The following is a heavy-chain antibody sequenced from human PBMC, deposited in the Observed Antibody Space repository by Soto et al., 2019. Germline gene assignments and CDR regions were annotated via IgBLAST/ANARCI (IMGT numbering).Heavy chain of an antibody. J-gene: IGHJ4*02. CDR2: IYYSGST. V-gene: IGHV4-59*01. CDR1: GGSMSSYY. CDR3: ARDRGIVTYYIHF. Sequence: ETLSLTCTVSGGSMSSYYWSWIRQPPGKGLEWIGYIYYSGSTNYNPSLKSRVTISVDTSKNQFSLKLSSVTAADTAVYYCARDRGIVTYYIHFWGQATRVSVSS. D-gene: IGHD1-26*01.